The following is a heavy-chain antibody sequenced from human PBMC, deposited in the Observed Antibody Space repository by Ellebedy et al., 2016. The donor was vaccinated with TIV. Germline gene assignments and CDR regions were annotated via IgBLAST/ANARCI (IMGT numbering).Heavy chain of an antibody. CDR3: ARNRGYCGGDCYSSLDGMDV. CDR1: GFTFSSYA. CDR2: ISGSGGRT. D-gene: IGHD2-21*02. V-gene: IGHV3-23*01. Sequence: GESLKISCAASGFTFSSYAMSWVRQAPGKGLEWVSAISGSGGRTYYADSVKGRFTISRDNSNNTLSLQMNSLRAEDTAVYYCARNRGYCGGDCYSSLDGMDVWGQGTTVTVSS. J-gene: IGHJ6*02.